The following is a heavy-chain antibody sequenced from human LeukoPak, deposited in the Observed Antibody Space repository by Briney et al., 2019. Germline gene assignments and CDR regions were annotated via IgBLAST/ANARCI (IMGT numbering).Heavy chain of an antibody. D-gene: IGHD1-26*01. Sequence: SETLSLTCAVSGGSITSSNWWSWVRQPPGKGLEGIGEIYHSGSTNYNPSLKSPVTMSVDTSKNQFSLKLRSVTGVDTAVYYCERTSGRYYRGKSSAFDIWGQGTMITVSS. CDR3: ERTSGRYYRGKSSAFDI. J-gene: IGHJ3*02. CDR2: IYHSGST. V-gene: IGHV4-4*02. CDR1: GGSITSSNW.